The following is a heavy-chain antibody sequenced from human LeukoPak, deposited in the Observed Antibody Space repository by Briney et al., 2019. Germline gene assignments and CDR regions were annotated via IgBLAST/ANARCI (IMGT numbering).Heavy chain of an antibody. CDR1: GGSISSGGYS. Sequence: SETLSLTCAVSGGSISSGGYSWSWIRQPPGKGLEWIGYIYHSGSTYYNPSLQSRVTISVDTSKNQFSLNLNSVTAADTAVYYCARGGAARLHFQNWGQGALVTVSS. CDR3: ARGGAARLHFQN. D-gene: IGHD6-6*01. CDR2: IYHSGST. J-gene: IGHJ1*01. V-gene: IGHV4-30-2*01.